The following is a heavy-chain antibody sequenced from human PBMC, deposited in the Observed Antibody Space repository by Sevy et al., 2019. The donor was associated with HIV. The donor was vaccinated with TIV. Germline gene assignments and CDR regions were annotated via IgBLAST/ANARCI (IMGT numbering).Heavy chain of an antibody. Sequence: SETLSLTCTVSGGSISSGSYYWSWIRQPAGKGLEWIGRIYTSGSTNYNPSLKSRVTISVDTSKNQFSLKLSSVTAADTAVYYCARTKIDHDSSGYYYWSDAFDIWGQGTMVTVSS. D-gene: IGHD3-22*01. V-gene: IGHV4-61*02. CDR2: IYTSGST. CDR1: GGSISSGSYY. J-gene: IGHJ3*02. CDR3: ARTKIDHDSSGYYYWSDAFDI.